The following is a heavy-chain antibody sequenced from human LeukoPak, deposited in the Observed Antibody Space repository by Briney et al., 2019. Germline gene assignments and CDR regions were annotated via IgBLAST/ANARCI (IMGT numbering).Heavy chain of an antibody. CDR1: GFTFSSHG. CDR3: AREGDDTSGYYQDY. CDR2: ITSGTRT. V-gene: IGHV3-23*01. J-gene: IGHJ4*02. Sequence: GGSLRLSCVASGFTFSSHGMNWVRQAPGKGLEWVSGITSGTRTYYADSVKGRFAISRDNAKNTLYLQMNSLRAEDTAVYYCAREGDDTSGYYQDYWGQGTLVTVSS. D-gene: IGHD3-22*01.